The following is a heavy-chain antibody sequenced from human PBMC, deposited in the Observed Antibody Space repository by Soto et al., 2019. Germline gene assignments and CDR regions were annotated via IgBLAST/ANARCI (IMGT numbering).Heavy chain of an antibody. CDR1: GGSISSYY. V-gene: IGHV4-59*01. Sequence: PSETLSLTCTVSGGSISSYYWSWIRQTPGKGLEWIGYIYYSGSTNYNPSLKSRVTISVDTSKNQFSLKLSSVTAADTAVYYCARDGSSGWYRGYYYYGMDVWGQGTTVTVSS. D-gene: IGHD6-19*01. J-gene: IGHJ6*02. CDR2: IYYSGST. CDR3: ARDGSSGWYRGYYYYGMDV.